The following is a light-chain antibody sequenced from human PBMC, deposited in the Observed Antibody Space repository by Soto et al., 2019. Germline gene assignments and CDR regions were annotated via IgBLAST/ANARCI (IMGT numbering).Light chain of an antibody. CDR3: QQYNVLPYT. J-gene: IGKJ2*01. Sequence: VIKQSPANLSATPGERAPLSCRASQSVNTNLTWYRQKPGQAPKLLIYDASTRATGIPASFSGSGSGTEFTLTIRSLQSEDSAIYYCQQYNVLPYTLGQGTKVDTK. V-gene: IGKV3-15*01. CDR1: QSVNTN. CDR2: DAS.